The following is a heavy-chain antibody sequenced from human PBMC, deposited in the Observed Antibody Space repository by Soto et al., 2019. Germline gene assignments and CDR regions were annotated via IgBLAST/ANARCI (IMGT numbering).Heavy chain of an antibody. V-gene: IGHV3-33*01. Sequence: GGSLRLSCAASGFPFSHHGMHWVRQAPGKGLEWVAVIWFDGSNRYYADSVKGRFTISRDNSKNTLYLQMDSLRAEDRAVYHCARQKENSSGWVEFWGTGTVLTVSS. CDR3: ARQKENSSGWVEF. CDR2: IWFDGSNR. J-gene: IGHJ4*02. D-gene: IGHD6-19*01. CDR1: GFPFSHHG.